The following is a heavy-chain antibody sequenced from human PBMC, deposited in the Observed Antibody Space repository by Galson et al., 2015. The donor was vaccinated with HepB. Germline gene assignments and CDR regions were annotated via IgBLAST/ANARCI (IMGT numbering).Heavy chain of an antibody. V-gene: IGHV4-39*07. CDR2: IYYSGST. CDR1: GGSISSSSYY. Sequence: SEPLSLTCTVSGGSISSSSYYWGWIRQPPGKGLEWIGSIYYSGSTYYNPSLKSRVTISVDTSKNQFSLKLSSVTAADTAVYYCARVSKSYGDWGQGTLVTVSS. D-gene: IGHD1-26*01. J-gene: IGHJ4*02. CDR3: ARVSKSYGD.